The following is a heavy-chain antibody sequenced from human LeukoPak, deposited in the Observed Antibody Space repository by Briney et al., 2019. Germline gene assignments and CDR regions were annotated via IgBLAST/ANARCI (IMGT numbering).Heavy chain of an antibody. Sequence: GGSLRLSCAASGFTFSSYSMNWVRQAPGEGLEWVSSISSSSSYIYYADSVKGRFTISRDNAKNSLYLQMNSLRAEDTAVYYCARDYGDYPFRYYYYYMDVWGKGTTVTVSS. CDR2: ISSSSSYI. CDR1: GFTFSSYS. CDR3: ARDYGDYPFRYYYYYMDV. J-gene: IGHJ6*03. V-gene: IGHV3-21*01. D-gene: IGHD4-17*01.